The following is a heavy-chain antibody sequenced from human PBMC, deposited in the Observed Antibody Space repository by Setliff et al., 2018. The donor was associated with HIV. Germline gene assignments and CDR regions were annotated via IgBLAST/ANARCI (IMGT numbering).Heavy chain of an antibody. V-gene: IGHV3-23*01. CDR3: ARDPRGAVAGFDY. Sequence: PGGSLRLSCSASGFTFTNFVMSWVRQAPGKGLEWVSGISGSGNSTYYADSAKGRFTISRDNSKNTLFLQVNSLRAEDTAIYFCARDPRGAVAGFDYWGQGTLVTVSS. CDR1: GFTFTNFV. CDR2: ISGSGNST. D-gene: IGHD6-19*01. J-gene: IGHJ4*02.